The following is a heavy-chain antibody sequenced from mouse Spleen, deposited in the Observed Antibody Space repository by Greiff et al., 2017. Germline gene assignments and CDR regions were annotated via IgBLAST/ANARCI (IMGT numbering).Heavy chain of an antibody. CDR2: IRNKANGYTT. CDR3: ARYKGLRFDY. J-gene: IGHJ2*01. Sequence: DVKLVESGGGLVQPGGSLSLSCAASGFTFTDYYMSWVRQPPGKALEWLGFIRNKANGYTTEYSASVKGRFTISRDNSQSILYLQMNALRAEDSATYYCARYKGLRFDYWGQGTTLTVSS. CDR1: GFTFTDYY. V-gene: IGHV7-3*01. D-gene: IGHD2-2*01.